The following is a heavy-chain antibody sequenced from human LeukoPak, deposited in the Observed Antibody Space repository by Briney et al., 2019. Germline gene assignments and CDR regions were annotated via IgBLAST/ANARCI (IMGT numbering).Heavy chain of an antibody. Sequence: GGSLRLSCAASGFTFSSYGMHWVRQAPGKGLEWVAVISYDGSNKYYADSVKGRFTISRDNSKNTLYLQMNSLRPEDTAVYYCAKDQFSSGFEYFQHWGQGTLVTVTS. J-gene: IGHJ1*01. CDR1: GFTFSSYG. CDR2: ISYDGSNK. V-gene: IGHV3-30*18. D-gene: IGHD6-19*01. CDR3: AKDQFSSGFEYFQH.